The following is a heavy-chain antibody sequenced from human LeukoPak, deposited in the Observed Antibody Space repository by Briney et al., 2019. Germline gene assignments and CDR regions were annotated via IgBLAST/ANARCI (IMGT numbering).Heavy chain of an antibody. Sequence: GGSLRLSCAASGFTFSNYAMPWVRQAPGRGLEWVAVITYDGSDKSYADSVKGRFTISRDNSKNTLYLQMNSLRAEDTAVYYCAKDRVVFNWNYAYYFDDWGQGTLVTVSS. CDR3: AKDRVVFNWNYAYYFDD. CDR1: GFTFSNYA. J-gene: IGHJ4*02. D-gene: IGHD1-7*01. CDR2: ITYDGSDK. V-gene: IGHV3-30*18.